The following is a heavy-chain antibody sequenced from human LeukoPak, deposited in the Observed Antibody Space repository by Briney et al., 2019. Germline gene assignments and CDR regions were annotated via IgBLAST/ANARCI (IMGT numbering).Heavy chain of an antibody. J-gene: IGHJ4*01. V-gene: IGHV4-59*01. CDR3: ASGYYDSSGYLHKPVFLAD. D-gene: IGHD3-22*01. CDR1: GGSISSYY. CDR2: IYYSGST. Sequence: PSETLSLTCTVSGGSISSYYWSWIRQPPGKGLEWIGYIYYSGSTNYNPSLKSRVTISVDTSKNQFSLKLSSVTAADTAVYYCASGYYDSSGYLHKPVFLADWGQGTLVTVSS.